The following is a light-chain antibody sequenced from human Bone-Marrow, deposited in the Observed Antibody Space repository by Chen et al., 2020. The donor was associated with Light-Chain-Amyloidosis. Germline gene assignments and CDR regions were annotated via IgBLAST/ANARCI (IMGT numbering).Light chain of an antibody. CDR2: GSS. CDR1: QTISSNY. J-gene: IGKJ4*01. V-gene: IGKV3-20*01. Sequence: ELVLPQSPGTLSLSPGEGANLSCRASQTISSNYLTWYQQKFGQAPRLLIYGSSSRATGIPDRFTGSGSGTDFTLTINRLEPEDFAMYYCQQYGTSPLTFGVGTKVEIK. CDR3: QQYGTSPLT.